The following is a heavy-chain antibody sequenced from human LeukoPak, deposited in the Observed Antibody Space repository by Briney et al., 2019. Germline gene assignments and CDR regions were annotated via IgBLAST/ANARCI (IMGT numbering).Heavy chain of an antibody. CDR2: ISYDGSNK. D-gene: IGHD3-22*01. Sequence: GGSLRLSCAASGFTFSSYATHWVRQAPGKGLEWVAVISYDGSNKYYADSVKGRFTISRDNSKNTLYLQMNSLRAEDTAVYYCARDTSYYYDSSGCFDYWGQGTLVTVSS. J-gene: IGHJ4*02. V-gene: IGHV3-30-3*01. CDR3: ARDTSYYYDSSGCFDY. CDR1: GFTFSSYA.